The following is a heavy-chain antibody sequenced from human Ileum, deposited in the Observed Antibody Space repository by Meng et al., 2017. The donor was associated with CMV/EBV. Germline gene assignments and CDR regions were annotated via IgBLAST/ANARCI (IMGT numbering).Heavy chain of an antibody. J-gene: IGHJ5*02. Sequence: SETLSPTCAVYGGSFSGYYWSWIRQPPGKGREWIGSIYYSGSTYYNPSLKSRVTISVDTSKNQFSLKLSSVTAADTAVYYCARPYQLLSNWFDPWGQGTLVTVSS. CDR3: ARPYQLLSNWFDP. CDR1: GGSFSGYY. V-gene: IGHV4-34*01. D-gene: IGHD2-2*01. CDR2: IYYSGST.